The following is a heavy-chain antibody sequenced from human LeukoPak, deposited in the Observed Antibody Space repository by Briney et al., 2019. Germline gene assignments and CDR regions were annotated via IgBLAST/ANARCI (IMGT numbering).Heavy chain of an antibody. V-gene: IGHV3-21*01. Sequence: GGSLRLSCAASGFTFSSYSMNWVRQAPGEGLEWVSSISSSSSYIYYADSVKGRFTISRDNAKNSLYLQMNSLRAEDTAVYYCARDSTGTISYWGQGTLVTGSS. CDR2: ISSSSSYI. D-gene: IGHD1-7*01. CDR1: GFTFSSYS. J-gene: IGHJ4*02. CDR3: ARDSTGTISY.